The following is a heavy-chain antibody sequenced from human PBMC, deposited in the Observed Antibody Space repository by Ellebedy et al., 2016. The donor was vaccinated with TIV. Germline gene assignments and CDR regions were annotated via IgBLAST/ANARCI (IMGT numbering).Heavy chain of an antibody. CDR2: ISDTGGST. CDR3: GTVATTFDY. CDR1: GFTFSSYP. D-gene: IGHD5-24*01. J-gene: IGHJ4*02. V-gene: IGHV3-23*01. Sequence: GESLKISCAASGFTFSSYPMNWVRQAPGKGLEWVSAISDTGGSTYYADSVKGRFTISRDNSKNTPYLQMNSLRAEDTAVYFCGTVATTFDYWGQGTLVTVSS.